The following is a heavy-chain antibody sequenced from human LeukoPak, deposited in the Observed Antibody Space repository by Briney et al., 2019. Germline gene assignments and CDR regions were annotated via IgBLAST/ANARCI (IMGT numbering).Heavy chain of an antibody. V-gene: IGHV4-59*11. J-gene: IGHJ4*02. Sequence: PSETLSLTCTVSGGSISSHYWSWIRQPPGKGLVWIGYIYYSGSNNYNPSLKSRVTISVDTSKNQFSLKLSSVTAADTAVYYCARDTSSRFDYWGQGTLVTVSS. CDR1: GGSISSHY. CDR2: IYYSGSN. D-gene: IGHD2-2*01. CDR3: ARDTSSRFDY.